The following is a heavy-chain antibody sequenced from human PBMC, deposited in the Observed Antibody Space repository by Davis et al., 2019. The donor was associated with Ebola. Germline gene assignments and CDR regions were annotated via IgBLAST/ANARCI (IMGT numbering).Heavy chain of an antibody. J-gene: IGHJ5*02. CDR2: INPNDGKT. Sequence: ASVTVSCKVSGYTLVELSMHWVRQTPGQGLEWLGMINPNDGKTSYAQNFQDRVTMTTDTSTTTAYMELRSLTSDDTAVYYCARVSSWVGGGDSSVPWGQGTLVTVSS. V-gene: IGHV1-24*01. CDR1: GYTLVELS. CDR3: ARVSSWVGGGDSSVP. D-gene: IGHD3-10*01.